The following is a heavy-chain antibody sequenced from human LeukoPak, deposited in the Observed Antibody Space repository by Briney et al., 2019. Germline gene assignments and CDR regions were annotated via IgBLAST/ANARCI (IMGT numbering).Heavy chain of an antibody. CDR3: AKVEYYDSSGMGY. D-gene: IGHD3-22*01. V-gene: IGHV3-23*01. CDR2: ISGSGDNT. CDR1: GFTFSNFA. J-gene: IGHJ4*02. Sequence: GGSLRLSCAASGFTFSNFAMSWVRQAPGKGLECVSTISGSGDNTYYADSVKGRFTISRDNSKNTLYLQMNSLRAEDTAVYYCAKVEYYDSSGMGYWGQGTLVTVSS.